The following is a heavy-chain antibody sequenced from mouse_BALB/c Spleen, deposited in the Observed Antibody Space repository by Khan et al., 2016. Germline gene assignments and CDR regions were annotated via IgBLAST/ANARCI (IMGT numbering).Heavy chain of an antibody. CDR1: GFTFSDYY. V-gene: IGHV5-4*02. Sequence: EVELVEPGGGLVKPGGSLKLSCAASGFTFSDYYMYWVRQTPEKRLEWVATISDGGSYTYYPDSVKGRFTISRDNAKNNLYLQMSSLKSEDTAMYYCAREGFRRGFAYWGQGTLVTVSA. CDR3: AREGFRRGFAY. CDR2: ISDGGSYT. J-gene: IGHJ3*01.